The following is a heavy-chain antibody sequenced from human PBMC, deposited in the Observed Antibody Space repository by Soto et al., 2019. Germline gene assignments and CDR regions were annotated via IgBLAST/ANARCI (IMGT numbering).Heavy chain of an antibody. CDR2: IYHSGNT. Sequence: SETLSLTCAVSGDSISSGAWWSWVRQSPGKGLQWIGEIYHSGNTRNNPSLKSRVTMSVDKSNNQFSLNLMSVTAADTATYYCARDSRTGFSRTDCYMSWGRGILVTVSS. D-gene: IGHD2-21*02. CDR3: ARDSRTGFSRTDCYMS. CDR1: GDSISSGAW. J-gene: IGHJ5*02. V-gene: IGHV4-4*02.